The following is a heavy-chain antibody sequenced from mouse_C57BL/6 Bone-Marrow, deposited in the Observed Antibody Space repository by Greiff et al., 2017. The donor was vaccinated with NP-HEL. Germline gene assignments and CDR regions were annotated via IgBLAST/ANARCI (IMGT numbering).Heavy chain of an antibody. J-gene: IGHJ2*01. CDR1: GFTFSDYG. Sequence: EVKLVESGGGLVQPGGSLKLSCAASGFTFSDYGMAWVRQAPRTGPEWVAFISNLAYSIYYADTVTGRFTISRENAKNTLYLEMSSLRSEDTAMYYCARQGFDYWGQGTTLTVSS. V-gene: IGHV5-15*01. CDR2: ISNLAYSI. CDR3: ARQGFDY.